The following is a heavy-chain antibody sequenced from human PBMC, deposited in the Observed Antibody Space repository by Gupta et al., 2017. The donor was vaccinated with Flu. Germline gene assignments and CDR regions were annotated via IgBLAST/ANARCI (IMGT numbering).Heavy chain of an antibody. V-gene: IGHV3-7*01. Sequence: PGKGLEWVAYTRQAGDDKDYGDSVRGRFTISRDNIRDSIDLQMTSLGAEDTAVYYCARAVFRYNGKNNWYFDLWGRGTRVSVSS. CDR2: TRQAGDDK. CDR3: ARAVFRYNGKNNWYFDL. J-gene: IGHJ2*01. D-gene: IGHD1-26*01.